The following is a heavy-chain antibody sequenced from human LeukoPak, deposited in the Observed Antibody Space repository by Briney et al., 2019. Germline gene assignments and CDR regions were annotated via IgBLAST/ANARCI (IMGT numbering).Heavy chain of an antibody. D-gene: IGHD2-21*02. CDR1: GFTFSSYW. CDR2: IKQDGSEK. J-gene: IGHJ3*02. V-gene: IGHV3-7*01. Sequence: PGGSLRLSCSASGFTFSSYWMSWVRQAPGKGLEWVANIKQDGSEKYYVDSVKGRFTISRDNAKNSLYLQMNSLRAEDTAVYYCARAVDWWGPARSAFDIWGQGTMVTVSS. CDR3: ARAVDWWGPARSAFDI.